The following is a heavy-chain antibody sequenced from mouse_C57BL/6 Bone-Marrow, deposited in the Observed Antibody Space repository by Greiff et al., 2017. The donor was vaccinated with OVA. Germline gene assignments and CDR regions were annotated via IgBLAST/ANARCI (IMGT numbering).Heavy chain of an antibody. CDR2: IYPGDDDT. CDR1: GYAFSSYW. Sequence: QVQLQQSGAELVKPGASVKISCKASGYAFSSYWMNWVKQRPGKGLEWIGQIYPGDDDTNYNGKFKGKATLTADKSSSTAYMQLSSLTSEDSAVYFCARYYYGYDDWYFDVWGTGTTVTVSS. CDR3: ARYYYGYDDWYFDV. J-gene: IGHJ1*03. D-gene: IGHD2-2*01. V-gene: IGHV1-80*01.